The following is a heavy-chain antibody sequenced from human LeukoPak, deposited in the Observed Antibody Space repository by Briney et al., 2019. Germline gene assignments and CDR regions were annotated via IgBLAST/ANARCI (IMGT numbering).Heavy chain of an antibody. Sequence: SETLSLTCTVSGGSISSYYWSWIRQPPGKGLEWIGYIYYSGSTNYNPSLKSRVTISVDTSKNQFSLKLSSVTAADTAVYYCAREKSSTSCPDYWGQGTLVTVSS. CDR1: GGSISSYY. CDR2: IYYSGST. V-gene: IGHV4-59*12. CDR3: AREKSSTSCPDY. D-gene: IGHD2-2*01. J-gene: IGHJ4*02.